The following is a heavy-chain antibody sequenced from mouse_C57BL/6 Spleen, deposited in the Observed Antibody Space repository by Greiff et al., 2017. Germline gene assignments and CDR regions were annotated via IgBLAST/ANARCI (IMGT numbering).Heavy chain of an antibody. CDR1: GYTFTDYN. D-gene: IGHD1-1*02. CDR2: INPNNGGT. CDR3: APLWSYEGYFDY. V-gene: IGHV1-22*01. Sequence: EVQLQQSGPELVKPGASVKMSCKASGYTFTDYNMHWVKQSHGKSLEWIGYINPNNGGTSYNQKFKGKATLTVNKSSSTAYMELRSLTSEDSAVYYCAPLWSYEGYFDYWGQGTTLTVSS. J-gene: IGHJ2*01.